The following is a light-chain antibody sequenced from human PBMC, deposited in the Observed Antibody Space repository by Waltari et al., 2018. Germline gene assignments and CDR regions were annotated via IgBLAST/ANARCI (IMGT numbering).Light chain of an antibody. CDR1: QTVTSSY. V-gene: IGKV3-20*01. Sequence: EIVLTQSPGTLSLSPGERATISCRTSQTVTSSYLAWYQQKPGQAPRLLIYSTSSRATGIPDRFSGSGSGTDFTLTISRLEPEDFAVYYCQQYGVSPWTFGQGTKVEI. CDR3: QQYGVSPWT. CDR2: STS. J-gene: IGKJ1*01.